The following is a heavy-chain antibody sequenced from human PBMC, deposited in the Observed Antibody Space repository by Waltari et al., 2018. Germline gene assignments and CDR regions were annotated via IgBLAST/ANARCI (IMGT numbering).Heavy chain of an antibody. CDR1: GFTFDKYG. D-gene: IGHD3-3*01. CDR3: TRVRHDFWSGPNWFDP. V-gene: IGHV3-20*01. J-gene: IGHJ5*02. Sequence: EVQLVESGGGVVRPGGSLRLSCAASGFTFDKYGMSWVRQVPGKGLEWVSHIHWSGVSTGYAESVKGRFTISRDNAKQSLYLEMNSLRVEDTALYHCTRVRHDFWSGPNWFDPWGQGTLVTVSS. CDR2: IHWSGVST.